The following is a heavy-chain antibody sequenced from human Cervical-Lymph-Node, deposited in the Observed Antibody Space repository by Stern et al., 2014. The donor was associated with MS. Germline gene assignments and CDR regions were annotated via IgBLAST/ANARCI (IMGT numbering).Heavy chain of an antibody. CDR1: GFTFDDYA. J-gene: IGHJ4*02. CDR2: IRWNSGTI. V-gene: IGHV3-9*01. D-gene: IGHD1-14*01. Sequence: EVHLVESGGDLVQPGRSLRLSCAAFGFTFDDYAMHWVRQAPGKGLEWVAGIRWNSGTIGYADSVKGRFTTSRDNAYSSLYLQMNSLRPEDTALYYCARDITGSSAYFAYWGQGTLVTVSS. CDR3: ARDITGSSAYFAY.